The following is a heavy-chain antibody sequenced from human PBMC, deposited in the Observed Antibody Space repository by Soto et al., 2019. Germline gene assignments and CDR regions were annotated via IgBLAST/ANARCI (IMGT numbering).Heavy chain of an antibody. CDR1: GGSITSSKHY. CDR3: ARGGLDDFWSGYLYHLDS. D-gene: IGHD3-3*01. Sequence: PSETLSLTYTVSGGSITSSKHYWSWIRQHPGKGLEWIGYIYLSGFTYSNPSLKSRVTMSIDTSKNQFSLKLSSVTAADTAVYYCARGGLDDFWSGYLYHLDSWGLGTLVTVSS. CDR2: IYLSGFT. V-gene: IGHV4-30-4*08. J-gene: IGHJ4*02.